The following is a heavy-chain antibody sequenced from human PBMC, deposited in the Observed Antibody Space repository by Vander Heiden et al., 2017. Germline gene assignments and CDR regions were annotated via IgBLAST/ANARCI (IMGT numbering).Heavy chain of an antibody. Sequence: HAQLVQSGAGVKKPGDPVKHSCQSSGYPSSNYGVTCVRQAPGQGLECMGWINTYNGITHYAQNVQGRVTMPADTSTTPAYMELMSLRSDDTAVYYCATYSSLIPDYWGQGTLVTVSA. D-gene: IGHD6-13*01. CDR2: INTYNGIT. CDR1: GYPSSNYG. CDR3: ATYSSLIPDY. J-gene: IGHJ4*02. V-gene: IGHV1-18*01.